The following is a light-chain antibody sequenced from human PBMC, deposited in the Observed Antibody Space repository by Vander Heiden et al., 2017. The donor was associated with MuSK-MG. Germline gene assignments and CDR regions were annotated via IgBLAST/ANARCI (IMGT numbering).Light chain of an antibody. CDR2: WAS. J-gene: IGKJ4*01. Sequence: IVMTQLPVTLAVSLGERATINCKSSQSVLYSSNNKNYLAWYQQKPGQPPKLLIYWASTRGSGVPDQFSGSGSGTDFTLTISKLQAKDVAVCCDEQYNNTPLTFGEGTKVEIK. CDR3: EQYNNTPLT. CDR1: QSVLYSSNNKNY. V-gene: IGKV4-1*01.